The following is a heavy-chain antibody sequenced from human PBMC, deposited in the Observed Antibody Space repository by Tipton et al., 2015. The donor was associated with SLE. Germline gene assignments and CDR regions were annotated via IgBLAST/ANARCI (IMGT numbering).Heavy chain of an antibody. J-gene: IGHJ2*01. CDR3: ARGGASSKYFDL. CDR1: GASITNYY. CDR2: THYSGAT. Sequence: TLSLTCTVSGASITNYYWSWIRQPPGKGLEWIAFTHYSGATNYNPSLKSRVTISVDTSKNQFSLKVTSVTAADTAVYYCARGGASSKYFDLWGRGTLLTVSS. D-gene: IGHD6-6*01. V-gene: IGHV4-59*01.